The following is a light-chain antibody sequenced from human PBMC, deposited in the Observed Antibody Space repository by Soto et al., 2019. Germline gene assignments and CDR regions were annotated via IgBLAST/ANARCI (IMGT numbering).Light chain of an antibody. V-gene: IGLV2-11*01. CDR2: DVS. J-gene: IGLJ1*01. CDR3: CSYAGSYSYV. CDR1: SSDVGGYNY. Sequence: QSVLTQPRSVSGSPGQSVTSSCTGTSSDVGGYNYVSWYQQHPGKAPKLMIYDVSKRPSGVPDRFSGSKSGNTASLTISGLQAEDEADYYCCSYAGSYSYVFGTGTKVTV.